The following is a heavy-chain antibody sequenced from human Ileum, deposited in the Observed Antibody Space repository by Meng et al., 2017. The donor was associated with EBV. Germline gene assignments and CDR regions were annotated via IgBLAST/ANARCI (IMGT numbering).Heavy chain of an antibody. Sequence: QLQLQESGPGLVKPSENLSLTCLVSGDSVSDTNYFWGWIRQPPGKGLEWIGSINSNWNTYYNPSLTSRVTMSVDTSKNQFSLKLSSVTTADTAVYYCVRVRGDFDYWGQGTLVTVSS. D-gene: IGHD3-10*01. CDR2: INSNWNT. CDR3: VRVRGDFDY. J-gene: IGHJ4*02. CDR1: GDSVSDTNYF. V-gene: IGHV4-39*07.